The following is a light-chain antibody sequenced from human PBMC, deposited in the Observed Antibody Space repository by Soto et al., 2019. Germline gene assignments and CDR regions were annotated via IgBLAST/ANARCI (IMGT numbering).Light chain of an antibody. CDR2: DAS. Sequence: DIQMTQSPSTLSASVGDRVTITCRASQSISSWLAWYQHKPGKAPKLLIYDASSLESGVPSRFSGSGSGTEFTLTISSLQPDDFATYYCQQYNSYPYTFGQGTKVDIK. CDR3: QQYNSYPYT. V-gene: IGKV1-5*01. J-gene: IGKJ2*01. CDR1: QSISSW.